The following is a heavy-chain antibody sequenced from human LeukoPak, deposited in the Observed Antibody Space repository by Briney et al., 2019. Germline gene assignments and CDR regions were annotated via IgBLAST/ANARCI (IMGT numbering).Heavy chain of an antibody. Sequence: GASVKVSCKASGYTFTSYAMNWVRQAPGQGLEWMGWINTNSGNPTYAQGFTGRFVFSLDTSVSTAYLQISSLKAEDTAVYHCAREFRLGMIVAWGQGTLVTVSS. CDR3: AREFRLGMIVA. CDR2: INTNSGNP. V-gene: IGHV7-4-1*02. D-gene: IGHD3-22*01. J-gene: IGHJ4*02. CDR1: GYTFTSYA.